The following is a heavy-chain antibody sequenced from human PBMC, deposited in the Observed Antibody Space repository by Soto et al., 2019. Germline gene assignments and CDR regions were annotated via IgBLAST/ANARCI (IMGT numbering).Heavy chain of an antibody. D-gene: IGHD6-13*01. Sequence: SETLSLTCTVSGDSISSYYWSWIRQPPGKGLEWIGYIYYIGYTSYNPSLKSRVTISVDTSKNQFSLRLNSVTAADTAVYYCARVPRSSSGDYFFDYWGQGTLVTVSS. J-gene: IGHJ4*02. CDR1: GDSISSYY. CDR2: IYYIGYT. V-gene: IGHV4-59*01. CDR3: ARVPRSSSGDYFFDY.